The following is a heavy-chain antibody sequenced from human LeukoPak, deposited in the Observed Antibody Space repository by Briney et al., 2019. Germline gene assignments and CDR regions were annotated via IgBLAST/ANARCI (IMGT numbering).Heavy chain of an antibody. CDR1: GGSISISSSNW. CDR3: ARDLHGGNSFTSDWYFDL. D-gene: IGHD4-23*01. V-gene: IGHV4-4*02. Sequence: SGTLSLTCAVSGGSISISSSNWWSWVRQPPGKGLEWIWEIFHICTTTYNPSLKSRFTISLDKSKNQFSLNLSSLTAADTAVYYCARDLHGGNSFTSDWYFDLWGRGTLVTVSS. J-gene: IGHJ2*01. CDR2: IFHICTT.